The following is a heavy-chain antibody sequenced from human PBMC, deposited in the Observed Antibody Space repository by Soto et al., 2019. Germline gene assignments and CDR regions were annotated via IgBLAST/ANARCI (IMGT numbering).Heavy chain of an antibody. Sequence: QVQLVQSGAEVKKPGASVKVSCKASGYTFTGYYMHWVRQAPGQGLEWMGWINPNSGGTNYAQKFQGRVTLNRDTSISTAYMELSRLRSDDTAVYYCARMSIAARRTFDYWGQGTLVTVSS. D-gene: IGHD6-6*01. J-gene: IGHJ4*02. V-gene: IGHV1-2*02. CDR1: GYTFTGYY. CDR3: ARMSIAARRTFDY. CDR2: INPNSGGT.